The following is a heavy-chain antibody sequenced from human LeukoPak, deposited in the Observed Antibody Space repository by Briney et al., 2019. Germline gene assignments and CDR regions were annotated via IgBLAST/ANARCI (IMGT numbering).Heavy chain of an antibody. CDR1: GYTFTGYY. Sequence: SVTVSCKASGYTFTGYYMHWVRQAPGQGLEWMGGVMAIFGRVKYGQKFQGRATFTTDASTSTAYMELSSLTSDDTGVYYCARGELGDRSGFSFFDYWGQGTLVTVSS. D-gene: IGHD3-22*01. CDR3: ARGELGDRSGFSFFDY. J-gene: IGHJ4*02. V-gene: IGHV1-69*05. CDR2: VMAIFGRV.